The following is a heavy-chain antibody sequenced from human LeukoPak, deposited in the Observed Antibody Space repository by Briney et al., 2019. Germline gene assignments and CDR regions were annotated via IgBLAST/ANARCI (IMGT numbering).Heavy chain of an antibody. CDR1: GFTFSDYY. CDR3: AGRSYNWNDVHYYYYMDV. V-gene: IGHV3-11*04. D-gene: IGHD1-20*01. Sequence: GGSLRLSCAASGFTFSDYYMSWIRQAPGKGLEWVSYISSSGSAIYYADSVKGRFTISRDNAKNSLYLQMNSLRAEDTAVYYCAGRSYNWNDVHYYYYMDVWGKGTTVTVSS. CDR2: ISSSGSAI. J-gene: IGHJ6*03.